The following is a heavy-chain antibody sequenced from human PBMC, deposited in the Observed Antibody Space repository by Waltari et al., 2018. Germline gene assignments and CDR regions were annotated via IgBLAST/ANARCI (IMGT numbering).Heavy chain of an antibody. CDR3: ARGPGRESREAFDY. CDR2: IYSGGST. J-gene: IGHJ4*02. Sequence: QVQLQASGPGLVKPSATLSLTFPVSGGSLSGSYWSWLRQPAGKGLEWIGRIYSGGSTDYNPSLKSRPTMSVDTSKNQFSLKLSSVTAADTAVYYCARGPGRESREAFDYWGQGTLVTVSS. V-gene: IGHV4-4*07. D-gene: IGHD3-10*01. CDR1: GGSLSGSY.